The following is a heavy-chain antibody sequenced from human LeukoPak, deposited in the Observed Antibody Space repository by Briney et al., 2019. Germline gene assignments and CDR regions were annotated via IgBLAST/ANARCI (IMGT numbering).Heavy chain of an antibody. Sequence: GRSLRLSCAASGFTFDDYAMHWVRQAPGKGLEWVSGISWNSGSIGYADSVKGRFTISRDNAKNSLYLQMNSLSAEDTALYYCAKDNDILTGPPGSFDYWGQGTLVTVSS. V-gene: IGHV3-9*01. CDR3: AKDNDILTGPPGSFDY. J-gene: IGHJ4*02. D-gene: IGHD3-9*01. CDR1: GFTFDDYA. CDR2: ISWNSGSI.